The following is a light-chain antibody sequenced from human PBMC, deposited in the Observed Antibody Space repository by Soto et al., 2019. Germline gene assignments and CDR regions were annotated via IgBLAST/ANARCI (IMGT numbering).Light chain of an antibody. V-gene: IGKV3-20*01. CDR2: DAT. Sequence: EIVLTQSPGTLSLSPLELDTLSFMASQSVTNNFLAWYQQKPGQAPRLLIYDATSRATGIPDRFSGSGSGTDFTLTINRLEPEDFAVYYCQQYGSTPVTFGQGTKVDIK. CDR3: QQYGSTPVT. J-gene: IGKJ1*01. CDR1: QSVTNNF.